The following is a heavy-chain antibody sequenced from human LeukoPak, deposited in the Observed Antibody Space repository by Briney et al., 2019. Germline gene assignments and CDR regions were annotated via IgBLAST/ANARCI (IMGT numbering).Heavy chain of an antibody. V-gene: IGHV3-9*01. D-gene: IGHD3-3*01. CDR1: GFTFDDHA. CDR2: ISWNSGSI. CDR3: AKGLVFGVVMLSRDAFDI. J-gene: IGHJ3*02. Sequence: GGSLRLSCAASGFTFDDHAMHWVRQAPGKGLEWVSGISWNSGSIGYADSVKGRFTISRDNAQNSLYLQMNSLRAEDTALYYCAKGLVFGVVMLSRDAFDIWGQGTMVTVSS.